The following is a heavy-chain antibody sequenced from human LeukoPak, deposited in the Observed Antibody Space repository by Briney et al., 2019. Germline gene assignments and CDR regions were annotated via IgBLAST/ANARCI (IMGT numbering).Heavy chain of an antibody. Sequence: GGSLRLSSAASGFTFSSYWMHWVRQAPGKGLVWGSRVNNDGSSTIYADSVKGRFTISRDNAKNTLYLQMNSLRAEDTAVYYCARGGWGTALDYWGQGTLVTVSS. CDR3: ARGGWGTALDY. J-gene: IGHJ4*02. CDR2: VNNDGSST. CDR1: GFTFSSYW. V-gene: IGHV3-74*01. D-gene: IGHD1-7*01.